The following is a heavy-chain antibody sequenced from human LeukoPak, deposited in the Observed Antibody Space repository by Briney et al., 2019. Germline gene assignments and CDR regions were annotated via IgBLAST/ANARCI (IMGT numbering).Heavy chain of an antibody. D-gene: IGHD5-12*01. Sequence: SVKVSCKASGGTLNNFAIYWVRQAPGQGLEWMVGIIPMFGLPNYSEKFQGRVSVTTDESANTAYMELTSLRFEDTAVYFCARAPSRDGHDNYFDSWGQGTLVTVSS. V-gene: IGHV1-69*05. CDR2: IIPMFGLP. J-gene: IGHJ4*02. CDR3: ARAPSRDGHDNYFDS. CDR1: GGTLNNFA.